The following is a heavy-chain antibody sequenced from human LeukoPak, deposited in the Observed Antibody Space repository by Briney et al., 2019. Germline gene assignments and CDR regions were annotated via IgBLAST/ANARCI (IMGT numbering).Heavy chain of an antibody. Sequence: ASVKVSCKVSGYTLTELSMHRVRQAPGKGLEWMGGFDPEDGETIYAQKFQGRVTMTEDTSTDTAYMELSSLRSEDTAVYYCATDSITQDGYNSFDYWGQGTLVTVSS. CDR2: FDPEDGET. CDR3: ATDSITQDGYNSFDY. CDR1: GYTLTELS. V-gene: IGHV1-24*01. J-gene: IGHJ4*02. D-gene: IGHD5-24*01.